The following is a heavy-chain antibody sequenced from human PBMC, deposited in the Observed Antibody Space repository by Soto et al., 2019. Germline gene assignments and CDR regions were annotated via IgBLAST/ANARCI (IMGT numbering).Heavy chain of an antibody. V-gene: IGHV3-30-3*01. D-gene: IGHD2-15*01. CDR3: AREVVWSRYFDY. J-gene: IGHJ4*02. CDR2: MSYDGTTK. Sequence: QVQLVESGGGVVQPGRSLRLSCAASGFIFSNYVMYWVRQAPGKGLEWVAFMSYDGTTKYYGDSVKGRFTISRDNSKNSLYLQMNNLRPEDTGVYYCAREVVWSRYFDYWGQGTLVTVSS. CDR1: GFIFSNYV.